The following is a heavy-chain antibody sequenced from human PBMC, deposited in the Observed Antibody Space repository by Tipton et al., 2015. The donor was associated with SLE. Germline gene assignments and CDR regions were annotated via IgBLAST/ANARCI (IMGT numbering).Heavy chain of an antibody. CDR3: AKDWYFDL. Sequence: LRLSCTVSGGSINSNFWSWIRQPAGKGLEWIGYIYTSGSTNYNPSLKSRVTISVDTSKNQFSLKLSSVTAADTAVYYCAKDWYFDLWGCGTLVTVSS. CDR1: GGSINSNF. J-gene: IGHJ2*01. V-gene: IGHV4-4*09. CDR2: IYTSGST.